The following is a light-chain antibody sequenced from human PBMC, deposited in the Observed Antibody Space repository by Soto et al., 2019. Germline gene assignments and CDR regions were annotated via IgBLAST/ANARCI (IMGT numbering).Light chain of an antibody. CDR1: QSVSSSS. CDR3: HQRQSWPRT. CDR2: QTS. J-gene: IGKJ1*01. Sequence: EIVLTQSPGTLSLSPGERATLSCRASQSVSSSSLAWYQQKPGQAPRLLIYQTSIRAAGIPARFSASGSGTDFTLTISDVQPEDFALYYCHQRQSWPRTFGQGTKVDI. V-gene: IGKV3D-20*02.